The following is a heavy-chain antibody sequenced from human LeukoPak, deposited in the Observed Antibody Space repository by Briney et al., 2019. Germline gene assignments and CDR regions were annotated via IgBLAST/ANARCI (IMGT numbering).Heavy chain of an antibody. CDR1: GYNSISYY. J-gene: IGHJ6*02. CDR3: AREDVVLVDAVRYYYYGMDV. V-gene: IGHV1-46*01. D-gene: IGHD2-8*01. Sequence: ASVKVSCKASGYNSISYYMHWVRQAPGQGLEWMGIINPSGGSTSYAQKFQDRVTMTRDTSTSTVYMELSSLKSEDTAVYYCAREDVVLVDAVRYYYYGMDVWGQGTTVTVSS. CDR2: INPSGGST.